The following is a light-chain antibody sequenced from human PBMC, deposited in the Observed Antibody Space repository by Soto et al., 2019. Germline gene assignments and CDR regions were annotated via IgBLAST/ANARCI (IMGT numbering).Light chain of an antibody. V-gene: IGKV3-20*01. CDR1: QSVSSN. J-gene: IGKJ3*01. CDR3: QQYGSSTFT. CDR2: GAS. Sequence: EIVLTQSPATLSLSPGERATLSCRSSQSVSSNLAWYRQKPGQAPRLLIYGASNRDTGIPDRFSGSGAGTECTRTISRLEPEDFAVYYCQQYGSSTFTFGPGTKVDIK.